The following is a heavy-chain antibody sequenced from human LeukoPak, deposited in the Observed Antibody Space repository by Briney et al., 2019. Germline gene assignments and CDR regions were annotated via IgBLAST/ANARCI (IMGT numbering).Heavy chain of an antibody. D-gene: IGHD2-2*01. J-gene: IGHJ6*03. V-gene: IGHV1-18*01. CDR2: ISAYHVNT. CDR3: ARDYAGDGWPAASFGRGYYYYYMDV. Sequence: ASVKVSCKASGYTFTSYGISWVRQAPGQGLEWMGWISAYHVNTNYAQKPQGSVTLTTDTSTSTAYMELRSLRSDDTAVYYCARDYAGDGWPAASFGRGYYYYYMDVWGKGTTVTISS. CDR1: GYTFTSYG.